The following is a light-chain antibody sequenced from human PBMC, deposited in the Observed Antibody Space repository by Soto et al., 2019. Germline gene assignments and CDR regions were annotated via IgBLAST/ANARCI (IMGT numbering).Light chain of an antibody. J-gene: IGKJ2*01. CDR2: AAS. Sequence: DVQMTQSPSSLSASVGDTVTITCRASQSISIYLNWYQQKVGKAPKLMIYAASTLQTRVPSRFSRNGSGTDFALTIASLQPEDFATYYCQQSFIAPPFTFGQGTTLEIK. V-gene: IGKV1-39*01. CDR1: QSISIY. CDR3: QQSFIAPPFT.